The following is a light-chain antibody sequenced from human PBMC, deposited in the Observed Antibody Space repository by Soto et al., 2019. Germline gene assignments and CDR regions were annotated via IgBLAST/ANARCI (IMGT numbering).Light chain of an antibody. CDR3: QQANHFPLT. CDR2: DAS. V-gene: IGKV1-12*01. Sequence: IQMTQSPSSVSASVGDRVTITCRASQNIGTRLTWYQQKPGKAPKYLIYDASILLSGVPSRFSGSGSGTDFTLTISSLQPEDFAIYYCQQANHFPLTFGGGTRVEIK. J-gene: IGKJ4*01. CDR1: QNIGTR.